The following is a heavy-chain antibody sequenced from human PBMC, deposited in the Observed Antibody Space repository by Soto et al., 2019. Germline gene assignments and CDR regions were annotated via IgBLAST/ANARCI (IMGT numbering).Heavy chain of an antibody. J-gene: IGHJ4*02. Sequence: QVQLQQWGAGLLKPSETLSLTCAVYGGSFSGYYWSWIRQPPGKGLEWIGEINHSGSTNYNPSLKSRVTISVDTSKNQFSLKLSSVTAADTAVYYCARGHRMYSSSWYELDYWGQGTLVTVSS. CDR2: INHSGST. CDR1: GGSFSGYY. V-gene: IGHV4-34*01. CDR3: ARGHRMYSSSWYELDY. D-gene: IGHD6-13*01.